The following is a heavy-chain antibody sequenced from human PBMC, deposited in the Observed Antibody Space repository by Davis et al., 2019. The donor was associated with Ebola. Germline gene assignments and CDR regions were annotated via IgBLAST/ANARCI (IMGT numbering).Heavy chain of an antibody. D-gene: IGHD3-22*01. J-gene: IGHJ4*02. V-gene: IGHV3-30*18. CDR3: AKGHYYDSSGYSSDY. CDR1: GFTFSSYG. Sequence: GESLKISCAASGFTFSSYGMHWVRQAPGKGLEWVAVISYDGSNKYCADSVKGRFTISRDNSKNTLYLQMNSLRAEDTAVYYCAKGHYYDSSGYSSDYWGQGTLVTVSS. CDR2: ISYDGSNK.